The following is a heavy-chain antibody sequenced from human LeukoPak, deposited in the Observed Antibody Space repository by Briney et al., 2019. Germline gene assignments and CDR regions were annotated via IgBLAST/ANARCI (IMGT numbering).Heavy chain of an antibody. CDR1: GYTFTVYY. CDR2: INPNSGGT. CDR3: ARDQYSGSYPTA. J-gene: IGHJ4*02. D-gene: IGHD1-26*01. Sequence: ASVKVSCKASGYTFTVYYMHWVRQAPGQGLEWMGWINPNSGGTNYAQKFQGRVTMTRDASISTAYMELSRLRSDDTAVYYCARDQYSGSYPTAWGQGTLVTVSS. V-gene: IGHV1-2*02.